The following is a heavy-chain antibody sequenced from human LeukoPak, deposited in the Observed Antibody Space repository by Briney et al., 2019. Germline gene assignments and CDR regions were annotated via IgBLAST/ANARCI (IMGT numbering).Heavy chain of an antibody. Sequence: ASVKVSCKASGGTFSSYAISWVRQAPGQGLEWMGGIIPIFGTANYAQKFQGRVTITTDEPTSTAYMELSSPRSEDTAVYYCARGKYNWNYYYYMDVWGKGTTVTVSS. D-gene: IGHD1-20*01. J-gene: IGHJ6*03. CDR3: ARGKYNWNYYYYMDV. CDR2: IIPIFGTA. CDR1: GGTFSSYA. V-gene: IGHV1-69*05.